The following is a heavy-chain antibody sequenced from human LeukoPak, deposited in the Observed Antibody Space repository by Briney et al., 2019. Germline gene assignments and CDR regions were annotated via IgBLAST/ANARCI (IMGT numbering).Heavy chain of an antibody. D-gene: IGHD3-10*01. Sequence: GGSLRLPCAASGFTFSSYAMSWVRQAPGKGLEWVSAISGSGGSTYYADSVKGRFTISRDNSKNTLYLQMNSLSADDTAVYYCAKVAHYYGSGSYYEYYFDYWGQGALVTVSS. V-gene: IGHV3-23*01. CDR1: GFTFSSYA. CDR2: ISGSGGST. J-gene: IGHJ4*02. CDR3: AKVAHYYGSGSYYEYYFDY.